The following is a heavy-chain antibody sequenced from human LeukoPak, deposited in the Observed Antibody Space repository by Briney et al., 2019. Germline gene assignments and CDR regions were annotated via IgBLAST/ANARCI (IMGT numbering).Heavy chain of an antibody. CDR2: IWYDGSQK. J-gene: IGHJ4*02. CDR1: GFIFSSYG. Sequence: PGGSLRLSCAASGFIFSSYGMNSVRQAPGKGLEWVAVIWYDGSQKHYADSVKGRFTISRDNSKNTLYLQMNSLRAEDTAVYYCAKDGLFDSTGYYYDDWGQGTLVTVSS. CDR3: AKDGLFDSTGYYYDD. D-gene: IGHD3-22*01. V-gene: IGHV3-33*06.